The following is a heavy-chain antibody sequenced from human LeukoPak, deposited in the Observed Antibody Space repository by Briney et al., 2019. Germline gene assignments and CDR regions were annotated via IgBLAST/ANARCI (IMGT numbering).Heavy chain of an antibody. CDR3: ARDIGMSDYPREIYYYYMDV. CDR1: GGTFSSYA. D-gene: IGHD4-11*01. V-gene: IGHV1-69*05. J-gene: IGHJ6*03. Sequence: SVKVSCKASGGTFSSYAISWVRQAPGQGLEWMGGIIPIFGTANYAQKFQGRVTITTDESTGTAYMELSSLRSEDTAVYYCARDIGMSDYPREIYYYYMDVWGKGTTVTVSS. CDR2: IIPIFGTA.